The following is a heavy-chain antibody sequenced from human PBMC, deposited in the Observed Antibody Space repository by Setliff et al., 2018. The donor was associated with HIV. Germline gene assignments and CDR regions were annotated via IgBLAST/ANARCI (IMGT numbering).Heavy chain of an antibody. CDR3: ARSRSTRDAFDT. CDR2: INQDGSEQ. Sequence: PGGSLRLSCTASGFRFGDYAMSWFRQAPGKGLEWVTNINQDGSEQNFVDSVTGRFTISRDNAKNSLYLDMNTLRAEDTALYYCARSRSTRDAFDTWGQGTMVTVSS. CDR1: GFRFGDYA. D-gene: IGHD2-2*01. J-gene: IGHJ3*02. V-gene: IGHV3-7*01.